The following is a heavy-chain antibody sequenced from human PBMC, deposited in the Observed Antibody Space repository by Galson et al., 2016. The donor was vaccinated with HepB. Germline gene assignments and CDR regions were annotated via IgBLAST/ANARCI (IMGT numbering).Heavy chain of an antibody. V-gene: IGHV1-46*02. CDR1: GYTFNTYN. J-gene: IGHJ4*02. D-gene: IGHD1-14*01. Sequence: SVKVSCKASGYTFNTYNMHWVRQAPGQGLEWMGITKPSGGNTIYAQKFQDRITMTRGTSTSTVYMELISLRSEDTAVYYCARELDHSFYFDYWGQGTLLTVSS. CDR3: ARELDHSFYFDY. CDR2: TKPSGGNT.